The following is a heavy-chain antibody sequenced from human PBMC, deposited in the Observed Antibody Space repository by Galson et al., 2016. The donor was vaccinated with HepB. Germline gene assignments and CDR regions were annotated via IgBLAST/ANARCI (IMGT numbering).Heavy chain of an antibody. J-gene: IGHJ4*02. Sequence: SLRLSCAASGFPFSVYSMHWVRQAPGKGLEWLAVISYDGGNKYYADSVKGRFTISKDNSKNMLYLHMNSLRTEDTALYFCARRVDRRRDFDYWGQGTLATVSS. CDR3: ARRVDRRRDFDY. CDR2: ISYDGGNK. CDR1: GFPFSVYS. V-gene: IGHV3-30-3*01.